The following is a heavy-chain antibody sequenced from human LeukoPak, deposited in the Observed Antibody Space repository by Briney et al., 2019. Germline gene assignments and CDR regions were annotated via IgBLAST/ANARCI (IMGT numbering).Heavy chain of an antibody. CDR1: GFTFSSYW. D-gene: IGHD5-18*01. V-gene: IGHV3-74*01. Sequence: GGSLRLSCAASGFTFSSYWMHWVRHTPGKGLVWVSRIKGDGSSTSYADSVKGRFTISRDNAKNTLYLQMNSPRAEDTAVYYCARDGYSFGHDFDYWGQGTLVTVSS. J-gene: IGHJ4*02. CDR2: IKGDGSST. CDR3: ARDGYSFGHDFDY.